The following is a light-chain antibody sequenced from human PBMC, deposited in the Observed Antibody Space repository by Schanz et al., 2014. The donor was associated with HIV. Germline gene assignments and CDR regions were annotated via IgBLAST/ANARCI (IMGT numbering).Light chain of an antibody. J-gene: IGLJ3*02. CDR3: LLCYSGTVV. CDR2: DTN. Sequence: QAVVTQEPSLTVSPGGTVTLTCGSSTGAVTSGHYAYWFQQKPGQAPRTLIHDTNNRHSWTPARFSGSLLGGKAALTLSGAQPEDEAEYYCLLCYSGTVVFGGGTKLTVL. V-gene: IGLV7-46*01. CDR1: TGAVTSGHY.